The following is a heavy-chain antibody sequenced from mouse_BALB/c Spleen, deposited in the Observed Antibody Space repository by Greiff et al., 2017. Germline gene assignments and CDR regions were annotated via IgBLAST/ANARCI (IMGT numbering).Heavy chain of an antibody. CDR3: ARETNRDY. CDR2: INPSTGYT. J-gene: IGHJ2*01. V-gene: IGHV1-7*01. D-gene: IGHD1-3*01. Sequence: VKLQQSGAELAKPGASVKMSCKASGYTFTSYWMHWVKQRPGQGLEWIGYINPSTGYTEYNQKFKDKATLTADKSSSTAYMQLSSLTSEDSAVYYCARETNRDYWGQGTTLTVSS. CDR1: GYTFTSYW.